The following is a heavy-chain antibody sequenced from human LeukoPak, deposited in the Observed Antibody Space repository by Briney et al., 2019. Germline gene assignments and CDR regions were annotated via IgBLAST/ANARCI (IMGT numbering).Heavy chain of an antibody. D-gene: IGHD4-23*01. V-gene: IGHV3-21*01. J-gene: IGHJ3*02. CDR3: ARENYGGNYHDAFDI. Sequence: GGSLRLSCAASGFTFSSYSMNWVRQAPGKGLEWVSSISSSSSYIYYADSVKGRFTISRDNAKNSLYLQTNSLRAEDTAVYYCARENYGGNYHDAFDIWGQGTMVTVSS. CDR1: GFTFSSYS. CDR2: ISSSSSYI.